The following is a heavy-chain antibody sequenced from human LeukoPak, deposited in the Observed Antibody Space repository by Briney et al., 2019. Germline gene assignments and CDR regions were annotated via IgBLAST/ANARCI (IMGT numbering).Heavy chain of an antibody. CDR3: ARDHPYDSSDY. CDR2: IIPILGIA. D-gene: IGHD3-22*01. J-gene: IGHJ4*02. Sequence: GASVKVSCKASGGTFSSYAISWVRQAPGQGLEWMGRIIPILGIANYAQKFQGRVTITADKSTSTAYMELSSLRSEDTAVYYCARDHPYDSSDYWGQGTLVTVSS. V-gene: IGHV1-69*04. CDR1: GGTFSSYA.